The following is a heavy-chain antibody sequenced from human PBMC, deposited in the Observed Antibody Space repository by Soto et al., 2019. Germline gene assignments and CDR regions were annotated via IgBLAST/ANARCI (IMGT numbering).Heavy chain of an antibody. Sequence: ASVKVSCKASGYSFTGYYMHWVRQAPGQGLEWMGWIIPIFGGTNYAQKFQGRVTITADEYTSTAYMELSRLRSEDTAVYYCARGYPKYYYDSSGYYSPFDYWGQGTLVTVSS. J-gene: IGHJ4*02. V-gene: IGHV1-69*13. CDR1: GYSFTGYY. CDR3: ARGYPKYYYDSSGYYSPFDY. CDR2: IIPIFGGT. D-gene: IGHD3-22*01.